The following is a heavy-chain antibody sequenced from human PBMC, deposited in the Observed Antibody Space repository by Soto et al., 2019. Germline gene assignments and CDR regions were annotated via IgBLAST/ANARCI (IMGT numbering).Heavy chain of an antibody. Sequence: GGSLRISCAASGFTLSRDRMKWVRQAPGKWLEWVSSISSSSSYIYYADSVKGRFTISRDNAKNSLYLQMNSLRAEDTAVYYCARPLHYYDGSGYSAYWGQGTLVTVSS. V-gene: IGHV3-21*01. CDR3: ARPLHYYDGSGYSAY. J-gene: IGHJ4*02. D-gene: IGHD3-22*01. CDR1: GFTLSRDR. CDR2: ISSSSSYI.